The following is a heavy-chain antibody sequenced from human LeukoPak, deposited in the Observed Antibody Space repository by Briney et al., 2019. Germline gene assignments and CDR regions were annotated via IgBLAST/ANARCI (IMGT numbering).Heavy chain of an antibody. CDR1: GFTFSSYA. CDR2: ITGSGGST. Sequence: GGSLRLSCAASGFTFSSYAMSWVRQAPGKGLEWVSAITGSGGSTYYADSVKGRFTISRDNSKNTLYLQMNSLRAEDTAVYYCAKIKAVAKYYFDYWGQGTLVTVSS. J-gene: IGHJ4*02. V-gene: IGHV3-23*01. D-gene: IGHD6-19*01. CDR3: AKIKAVAKYYFDY.